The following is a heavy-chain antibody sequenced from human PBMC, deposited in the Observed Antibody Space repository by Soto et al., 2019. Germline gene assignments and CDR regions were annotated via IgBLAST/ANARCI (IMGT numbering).Heavy chain of an antibody. Sequence: ASVKVSCKASGGTFSSHSISWVRQAPGQGLERMGGIIPMFGTANYAQKFQGRVTITADESTSTAYMELSSLKSEDTAVYYCARRGEYTYALAYWGQGTLVTVSS. CDR1: GGTFSSHS. J-gene: IGHJ4*02. CDR3: ARRGEYTYALAY. CDR2: IIPMFGTA. D-gene: IGHD3-16*01. V-gene: IGHV1-69*13.